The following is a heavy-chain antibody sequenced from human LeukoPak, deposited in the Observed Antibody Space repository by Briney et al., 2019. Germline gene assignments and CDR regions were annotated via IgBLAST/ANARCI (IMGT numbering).Heavy chain of an antibody. Sequence: GGSLRLSCAASGFTFSSYSMNWVRQAPGKGLEWVSYISSSSDTIYYADSVKGQFTISRDNAKNSLYLQVNSLRAEDTAVYYCARGSSNFYFDYWGQGTLVTVST. D-gene: IGHD2-2*01. CDR2: ISSSSDTI. J-gene: IGHJ4*02. CDR1: GFTFSSYS. CDR3: ARGSSNFYFDY. V-gene: IGHV3-48*04.